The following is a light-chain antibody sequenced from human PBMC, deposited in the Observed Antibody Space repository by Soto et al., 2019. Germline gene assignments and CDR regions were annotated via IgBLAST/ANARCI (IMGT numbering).Light chain of an antibody. Sequence: EKVMTQSPATLSVSPGERDTLSCRASQSVGSNLAWYQQKPGQAPRPLIYGASTRATGIPARVSGSGSGTEFTLTISSLQSEDVAVYYCQQYNNWPPVTFGGGTKVEIK. CDR2: GAS. V-gene: IGKV3-15*01. J-gene: IGKJ4*01. CDR1: QSVGSN. CDR3: QQYNNWPPVT.